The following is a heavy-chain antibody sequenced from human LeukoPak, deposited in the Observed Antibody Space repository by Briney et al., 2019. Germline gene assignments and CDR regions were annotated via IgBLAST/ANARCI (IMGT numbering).Heavy chain of an antibody. Sequence: GGSLRLSCQASGFTCGSYVMSWVRQAPGKGLEWVSFISSRSNYIYYADSVKGRFTISRDNAKNSLYLQVNSLRVEDTAVYYCARDGKQQLNAPYYIDYWGQGTLVTVSS. CDR2: ISSRSNYI. CDR3: ARDGKQQLNAPYYIDY. D-gene: IGHD6-13*01. V-gene: IGHV3-21*01. J-gene: IGHJ4*02. CDR1: GFTCGSYV.